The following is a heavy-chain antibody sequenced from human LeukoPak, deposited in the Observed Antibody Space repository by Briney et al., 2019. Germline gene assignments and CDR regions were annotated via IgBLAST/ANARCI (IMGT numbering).Heavy chain of an antibody. CDR1: GFTVSSNY. CDR2: IYSGGST. V-gene: IGHV3-53*01. J-gene: IGHJ3*02. CDR3: ARDVRYYDSNLLDAFDI. Sequence: GGSLRLSCAASGFTVSSNYMSWVRQAPGKGLEWVSVIYSGGSTYYADSVKGRFTISRDNSKNTLYLQMNSLRAEDTAVYYCARDVRYYDSNLLDAFDIWGQGTMVTVSS. D-gene: IGHD3-22*01.